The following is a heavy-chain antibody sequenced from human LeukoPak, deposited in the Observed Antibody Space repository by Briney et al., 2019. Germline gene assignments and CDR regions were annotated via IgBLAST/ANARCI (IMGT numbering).Heavy chain of an antibody. CDR1: GGSFSGYY. D-gene: IGHD6-19*01. CDR2: IHYSGST. CDR3: ARDKVVGTGDAFDI. V-gene: IGHV4-59*01. Sequence: PSETLSLTCAVYGGSFSGYYWSWIRQSPGKGLEWIGYIHYSGSTNYNPSLKSRVTISGDTSKNQFSLKLSSVTAADTAVYYCARDKVVGTGDAFDIWGQGTMVTVSS. J-gene: IGHJ3*02.